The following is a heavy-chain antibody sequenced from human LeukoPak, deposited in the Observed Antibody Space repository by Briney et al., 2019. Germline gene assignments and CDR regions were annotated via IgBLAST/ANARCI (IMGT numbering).Heavy chain of an antibody. CDR1: GGSISSSSYY. Sequence: PSETLSLTCTVSGGSISSSSYYWGWIRQPPGKGLEWIGSIYYSGSTNYNPSLKSRVTISVDTSKNQFSLKLSSVTAADTAVYYCARETLPRDYFDYWGQGTLVTVSS. CDR2: IYYSGST. J-gene: IGHJ4*02. CDR3: ARETLPRDYFDY. V-gene: IGHV4-39*07.